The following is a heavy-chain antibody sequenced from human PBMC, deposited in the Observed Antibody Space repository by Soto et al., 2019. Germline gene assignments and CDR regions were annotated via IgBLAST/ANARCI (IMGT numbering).Heavy chain of an antibody. Sequence: QVQLVQSGAEVKKPGSSVKVSCKASRGTFSSYAISWVRQAPGQGLEWMGGIIPIFGTANYAQKFQGRVTITADKSTSTAYMELSSLISEDTAVYYCASSNSPRGITIGSNAFDIWGPGTMVTVSS. CDR1: RGTFSSYA. CDR3: ASSNSPRGITIGSNAFDI. J-gene: IGHJ3*02. V-gene: IGHV1-69*06. CDR2: IIPIFGTA. D-gene: IGHD3-9*01.